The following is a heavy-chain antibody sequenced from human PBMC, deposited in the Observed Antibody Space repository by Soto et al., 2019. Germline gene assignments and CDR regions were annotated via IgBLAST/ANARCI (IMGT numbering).Heavy chain of an antibody. J-gene: IGHJ4*02. CDR1: GGSFSGYY. CDR2: VNHSGST. CDR3: ARGLPTLLWFGEWSLAFDY. D-gene: IGHD3-10*01. V-gene: IGHV4-34*01. Sequence: SETLSLTCAVYGGSFSGYYWSWIRQPPGKGLEWIGEVNHSGSTNYNPSLKSRVTISVDTSKNQFSLKLSSVTAADTAVYYCARGLPTLLWFGEWSLAFDYWGQGTLVTVSS.